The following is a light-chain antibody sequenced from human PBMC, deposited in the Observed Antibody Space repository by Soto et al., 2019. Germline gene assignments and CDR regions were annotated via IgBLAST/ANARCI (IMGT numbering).Light chain of an antibody. CDR1: QSVSNY. CDR2: GAS. Sequence: EIVLTQSPGTLSLSPGERATLSCRASQSVSNYLVWYQQKPGQAPRLLFYGASSRATGIPDRFSGSGSGTDFTLTISRLEPEDFAVYYCQQFGGSPQTFGQGTKVEIK. CDR3: QQFGGSPQT. V-gene: IGKV3-20*01. J-gene: IGKJ1*01.